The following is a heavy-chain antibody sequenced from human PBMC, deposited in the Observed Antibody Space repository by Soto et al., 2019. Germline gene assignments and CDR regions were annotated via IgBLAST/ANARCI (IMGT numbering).Heavy chain of an antibody. CDR1: GGSISSGGYY. J-gene: IGHJ4*02. D-gene: IGHD6-25*01. V-gene: IGHV4-31*03. CDR3: ARHEAGWYFDS. CDR2: IYYSGST. Sequence: SETLSLTCTVSGGSISSGGYYWSWIRQHPGEGLEWIGYIYYSGSTYYNPSLKSRVTISVDTSKNQFSLKLRSVTAADTAVYYCARHEAGWYFDSWGQGTLVTVSS.